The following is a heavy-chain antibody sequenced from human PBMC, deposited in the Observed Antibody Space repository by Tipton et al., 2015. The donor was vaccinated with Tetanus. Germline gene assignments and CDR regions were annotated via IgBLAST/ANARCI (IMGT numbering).Heavy chain of an antibody. V-gene: IGHV1-46*01. Sequence: QLVQSGPEVKKPGASVKVSCKASGYTFTSYHMHWVRQAPGQGLEWMGLINPSGGSAKYAQNFQGRVTMTRDTSTSTVYMELSSLRSEDTAVYYCARAADWGPIDYWGQGTLVTVSS. D-gene: IGHD7-27*01. CDR1: GYTFTSYH. J-gene: IGHJ4*02. CDR3: ARAADWGPIDY. CDR2: INPSGGSA.